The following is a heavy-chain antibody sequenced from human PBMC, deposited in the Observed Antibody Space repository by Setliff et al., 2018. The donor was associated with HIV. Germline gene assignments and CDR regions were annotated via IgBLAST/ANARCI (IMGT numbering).Heavy chain of an antibody. CDR3: ATIGGGTGNWIIDY. V-gene: IGHV4-34*01. D-gene: IGHD1-1*01. Sequence: SETLSLTCAVYGGSFSGYYWSWIRHSPGKGLEWIGEINLNGNTNYNPSLKSRVTISLDTSKNQFSLKLNSVTTADTAVYYCATIGGGTGNWIIDYWGQGTPVTVSS. CDR2: INLNGNT. J-gene: IGHJ4*02. CDR1: GGSFSGYY.